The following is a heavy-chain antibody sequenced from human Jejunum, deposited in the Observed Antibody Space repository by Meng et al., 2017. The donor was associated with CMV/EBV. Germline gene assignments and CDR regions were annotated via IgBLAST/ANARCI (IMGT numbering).Heavy chain of an antibody. J-gene: IGHJ4*02. CDR3: ARGCYTTSCYRGSFDY. D-gene: IGHD2-2*02. Sequence: ISSSSYYGGWVRQPPGKGLEWIGSINYSGTTYYNPSLRSRVTISLDTSRKQFSLKLNSVTAADTAVYHCARGCYTTSCYRGSFDYWGQGTLVTVSS. V-gene: IGHV4-39*07. CDR2: INYSGTT. CDR1: ISSSSYY.